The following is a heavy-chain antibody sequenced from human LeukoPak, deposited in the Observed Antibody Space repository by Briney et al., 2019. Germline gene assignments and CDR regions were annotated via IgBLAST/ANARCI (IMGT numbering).Heavy chain of an antibody. V-gene: IGHV4-4*07. CDR1: GGSISSYY. CDR3: ARDRDYYDSHAFDI. J-gene: IGHJ3*02. CDR2: NYTIGSN. D-gene: IGHD3-22*01. Sequence: SETLSLTCTVSGGSISSYYWSWIRQPAGKGLEWIGRNYTIGSNNYNPSLKSRVTMSVDTSKNQSSLKLSSVTAADTAVYYCARDRDYYDSHAFDIGGEGTMVTVSS.